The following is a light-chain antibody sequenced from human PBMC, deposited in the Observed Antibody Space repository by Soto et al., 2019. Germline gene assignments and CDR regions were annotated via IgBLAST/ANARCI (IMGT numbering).Light chain of an antibody. V-gene: IGKV1-5*03. CDR1: QSINSW. CDR3: QQYHRSPVT. CDR2: KAS. J-gene: IGKJ4*01. Sequence: DIQMTQSPSTLSAFVGDRVTITCRASQSINSWLAWYQQKPGKAPNLLIYKASNLESGAPSRFSCSRSGTEFTLTISSLQPDDFATYYCQQYHRSPVTFGGGTKVEIK.